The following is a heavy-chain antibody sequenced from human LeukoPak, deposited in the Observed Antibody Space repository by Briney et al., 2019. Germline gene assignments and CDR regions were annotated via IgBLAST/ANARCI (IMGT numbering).Heavy chain of an antibody. CDR1: GFTFSSYE. D-gene: IGHD1-7*01. Sequence: GGSLRLSCAASGFTFSSYEMNWVRQAPGKGLEWVSYISSSGSTIYYADSVKGRFTISRDNAKNSLYLQMNSLRAEDTAVYYCARANSELPVDYWGKGTLVTVSS. CDR3: ARANSELPVDY. V-gene: IGHV3-48*03. CDR2: ISSSGSTI. J-gene: IGHJ4*02.